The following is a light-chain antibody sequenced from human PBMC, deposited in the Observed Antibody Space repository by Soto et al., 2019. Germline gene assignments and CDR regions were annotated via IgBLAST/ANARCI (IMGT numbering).Light chain of an antibody. CDR3: QQYNSYPWT. Sequence: DIQMTQSPSTLSASVGDRVTITCRASQSISSWLAWYQQKPGKAPKLLIYKASSLESGVPSRFSGSGSGTEFTLPISSLQPDDFPTYYCQQYNSYPWTFGPGTKVEIK. CDR2: KAS. V-gene: IGKV1-5*03. CDR1: QSISSW. J-gene: IGKJ1*01.